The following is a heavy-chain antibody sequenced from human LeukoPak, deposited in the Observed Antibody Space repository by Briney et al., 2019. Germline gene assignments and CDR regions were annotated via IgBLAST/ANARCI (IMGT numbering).Heavy chain of an antibody. D-gene: IGHD1-20*01. V-gene: IGHV3-33*06. CDR1: GFTFSSYG. Sequence: GGSLRLSCAASGFTFSSYGMHWVRQAPGKGLEWVAVIWYDGSNKYYADSVKGRFTISRGNSKNTLYLQMNSLRAEDTAVYYCAKKMSITAASQVDYWGQGTLVTVSS. CDR2: IWYDGSNK. J-gene: IGHJ4*02. CDR3: AKKMSITAASQVDY.